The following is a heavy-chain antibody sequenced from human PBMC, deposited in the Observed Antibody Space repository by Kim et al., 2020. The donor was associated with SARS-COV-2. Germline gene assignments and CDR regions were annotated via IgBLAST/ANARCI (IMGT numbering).Heavy chain of an antibody. J-gene: IGHJ5*02. CDR1: GFTFSNAW. CDR2: IKSKTDGGTT. CDR3: TTGLRWPGGTFDP. Sequence: GGSLRLSCAASGFTFSNAWMSWVRQAPGKGLEWVGRIKSKTDGGTTYYAAPVKGRFTISRDDSKNTLYLQMNSLKTEDTAVYYCTTGLRWPGGTFDPWGQGTLVTVSS. D-gene: IGHD4-17*01. V-gene: IGHV3-15*01.